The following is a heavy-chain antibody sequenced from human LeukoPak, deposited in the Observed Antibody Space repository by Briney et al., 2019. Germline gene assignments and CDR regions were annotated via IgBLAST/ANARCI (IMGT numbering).Heavy chain of an antibody. V-gene: IGHV4-59*01. CDR3: ARGRGYFDY. Sequence: SETLSLTCTVSGGSISSYYWSWIRQPPGEGLESIGYIYYTGSTNYNPSLKSRVTISVDTSNNQFSLKLTSVTAADTAVFYCARGRGYFDYWGQGILVTVSS. D-gene: IGHD3-16*01. CDR1: GGSISSYY. CDR2: IYYTGST. J-gene: IGHJ4*02.